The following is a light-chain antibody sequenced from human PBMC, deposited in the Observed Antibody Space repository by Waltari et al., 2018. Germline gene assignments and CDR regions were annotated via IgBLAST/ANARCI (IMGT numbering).Light chain of an antibody. Sequence: EIVLTQSPGTLSLSPGERATLSCRASQSIGRSLVWYQQKPGQAPRLLIYDVSRRATGIPDRFSGSGYGTDFILTISRLEPEDFAVYYCQKYERLPATFGQGTTVEIK. CDR2: DVS. CDR1: QSIGRS. J-gene: IGKJ1*01. CDR3: QKYERLPAT. V-gene: IGKV3-20*01.